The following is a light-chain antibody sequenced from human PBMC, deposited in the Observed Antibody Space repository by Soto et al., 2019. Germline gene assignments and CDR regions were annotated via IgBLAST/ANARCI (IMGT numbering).Light chain of an antibody. CDR3: SSYAGSTTFDV. V-gene: IGLV2-8*01. CDR1: NRDVGGYNY. J-gene: IGLJ1*01. CDR2: DVN. Sequence: QSVLTQPPSASGSPGQSVAISCTGTNRDVGGYNYVSWYQQHPGKAPKLMIYDVNKRPSGVPDRFSVSKSGNTASLTVSGLQAEDEADYYCSSYAGSTTFDVFGTGTKLTVL.